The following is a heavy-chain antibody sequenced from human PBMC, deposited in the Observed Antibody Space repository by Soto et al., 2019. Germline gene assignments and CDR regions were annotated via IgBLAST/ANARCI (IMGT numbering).Heavy chain of an antibody. J-gene: IGHJ6*02. CDR2: IIPIFGTA. Sequence: QVQLVQSGAEVKKPGSSVKVSCKASGGTFSSYAISWVRQAPGQGLEWMGGIIPIFGTANYAQKFQGRVTITADESTSTAYMGLSSLRSEDTAVYYCATSRDCSSTSCYGGVGYYYYYGMDVWGQGTTVTVSS. D-gene: IGHD2-2*01. V-gene: IGHV1-69*01. CDR1: GGTFSSYA. CDR3: ATSRDCSSTSCYGGVGYYYYYGMDV.